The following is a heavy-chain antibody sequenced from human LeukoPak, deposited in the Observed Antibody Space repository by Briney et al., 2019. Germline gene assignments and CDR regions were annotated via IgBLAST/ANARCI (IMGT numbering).Heavy chain of an antibody. J-gene: IGHJ5*02. Sequence: PSETLSLTCTASGGSISSYYWSWIRQPPGKGLEWIGYIYYSGSTNYNPSLKSRVTISVDTSKNQFSLKLSSVTAADTAVYYCARDRDNWNDAASWFDPWGQGTLVTVSS. CDR2: IYYSGST. D-gene: IGHD1-20*01. CDR3: ARDRDNWNDAASWFDP. CDR1: GGSISSYY. V-gene: IGHV4-59*01.